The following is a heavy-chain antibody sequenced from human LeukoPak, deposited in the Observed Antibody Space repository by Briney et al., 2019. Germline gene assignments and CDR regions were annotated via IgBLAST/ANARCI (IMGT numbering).Heavy chain of an antibody. CDR2: IKGSDK. V-gene: IGHV3-7*01. Sequence: GGSLRLSCVGSGFTFSNYWMNWVRQAPGKGLEWVANIKGSDKGHVDSVKGRFSVSRDDARNSLYLQMDSLRAEDTAVYYCARDVDWNYDLWGQGAVVRVSS. CDR1: GFTFSNYW. D-gene: IGHD1-7*01. CDR3: ARDVDWNYDL. J-gene: IGHJ4*02.